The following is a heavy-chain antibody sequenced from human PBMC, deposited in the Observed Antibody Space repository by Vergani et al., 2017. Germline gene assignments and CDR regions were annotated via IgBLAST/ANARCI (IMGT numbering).Heavy chain of an antibody. Sequence: QVQLVQSGAEVKKPGSSVKVSCKASGGTFSSYAISWVRQAPGQGLEWMGRIIPILGIANYAQKFQGRVTITADKSTSTAYMELSSLRSDDTAVYYCARDRFGVGATTTDYYYYYGMDVWGQGTTVTVSS. J-gene: IGHJ6*02. D-gene: IGHD1-26*01. CDR1: GGTFSSYA. V-gene: IGHV1-69*04. CDR3: ARDRFGVGATTTDYYYYYGMDV. CDR2: IIPILGIA.